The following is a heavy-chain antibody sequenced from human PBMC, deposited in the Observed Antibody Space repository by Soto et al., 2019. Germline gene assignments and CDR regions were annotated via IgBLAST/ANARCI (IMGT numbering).Heavy chain of an antibody. CDR1: GFSLSTSGVG. Sequence: QITLKESGPTLVKPTQTLTLTCTFSGFSLSTSGVGVGWIRQPPGKALEWLALIYWDDDKRYSPSLRSRLTISKDTSKNQVVLTLTTMDPVDTATYYCRQSRCGGDCLQSYASHYYYGMDVWGQGPTVTVSS. V-gene: IGHV2-5*02. CDR2: IYWDDDK. D-gene: IGHD2-21*02. J-gene: IGHJ6*02. CDR3: RQSRCGGDCLQSYASHYYYGMDV.